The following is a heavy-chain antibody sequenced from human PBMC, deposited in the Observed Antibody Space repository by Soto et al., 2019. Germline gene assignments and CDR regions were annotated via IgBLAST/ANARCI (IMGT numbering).Heavy chain of an antibody. J-gene: IGHJ3*01. Sequence: SQTMSLTRTVSAGTIRTGGSYRIRTRQNPGKRLEKIGYIHYSGRTYYDPSLRSRLTTSVDTSKNQFSLKLNSVTAADTAVYYCARAFGSADPDSSSYSLKEVFGFWGHGTIVTVSS. CDR3: ARAFGSADPDSSSYSLKEVFGF. V-gene: IGHV4-30-4*08. D-gene: IGHD3-22*01. CDR1: AGTIRTGGSY. CDR2: IHYSGRT.